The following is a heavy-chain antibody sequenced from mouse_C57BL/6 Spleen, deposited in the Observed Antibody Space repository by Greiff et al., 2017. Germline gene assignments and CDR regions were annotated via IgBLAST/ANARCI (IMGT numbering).Heavy chain of an antibody. CDR2: ISSGSSTI. CDR3: ARSHGSTPYYFDY. CDR1: GFTFSDYG. D-gene: IGHD1-1*01. Sequence: EVQLVESGGGLVKPGGSLKLSCAASGFTFSDYGMHWVRQAPEKGLEWVAYISSGSSTIYYADTVKGRFTISRDNAKNTLFLQMTSLRSEDTAMYYCARSHGSTPYYFDYWGQGTTLTVSS. J-gene: IGHJ2*01. V-gene: IGHV5-17*01.